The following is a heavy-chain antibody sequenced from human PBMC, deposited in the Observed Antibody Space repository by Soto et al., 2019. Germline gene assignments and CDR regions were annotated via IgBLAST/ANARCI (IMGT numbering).Heavy chain of an antibody. CDR2: IRSKAYGGTT. V-gene: IGHV3-49*03. CDR1: GFTFGDYA. D-gene: IGHD6-19*01. J-gene: IGHJ6*02. Sequence: GGSLRLSCTVSGFTFGDYAMNWFRQAPGKGLEWVGFIRSKAYGGTTEYAASVKGRFTISRDDSKSIAYLQMNSLKTEDTAVYYCTRDSNVPGTNFYSMDVWGQGTLVTVSS. CDR3: TRDSNVPGTNFYSMDV.